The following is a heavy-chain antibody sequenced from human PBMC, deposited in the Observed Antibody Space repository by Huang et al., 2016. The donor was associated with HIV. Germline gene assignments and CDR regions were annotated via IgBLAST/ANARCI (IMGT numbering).Heavy chain of an antibody. D-gene: IGHD5-18*01. V-gene: IGHV1-69*13. Sequence: VQLIQSGAEAKKTGSSVRVSCRASEGTFSSYSIGWMRQAPGQGLEWMGGIIPIFGTTTYAQKFQGRVSIAADESTSTAYMDLNSLRSEDTAVYYCARAALVNNQYFDYWGQGTLVTVSS. CDR2: IIPIFGTT. CDR1: EGTFSSYS. CDR3: ARAALVNNQYFDY. J-gene: IGHJ4*02.